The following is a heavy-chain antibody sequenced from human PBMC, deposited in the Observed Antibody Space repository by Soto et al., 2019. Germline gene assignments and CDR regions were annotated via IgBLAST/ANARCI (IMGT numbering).Heavy chain of an antibody. J-gene: IGHJ6*02. V-gene: IGHV3-73*01. CDR2: IRSKANSYAT. CDR3: TTPYYSGGSCYHDGYYYYYGMDV. CDR1: GFTFSGSA. Sequence: GGSLRLSCAASGFTFSGSAMHWVRQASGKGLEWVGRIRSKANSYATAYAASVKGRFTISRDDSKNTAYLQMNSLKTEDTAVYYCTTPYYSGGSCYHDGYYYYYGMDVWGQGTTVTVSS. D-gene: IGHD2-15*01.